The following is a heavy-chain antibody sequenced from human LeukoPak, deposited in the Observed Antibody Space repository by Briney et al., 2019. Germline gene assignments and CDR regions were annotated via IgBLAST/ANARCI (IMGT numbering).Heavy chain of an antibody. V-gene: IGHV4-34*01. CDR3: ARGRRLGELSSWYFDL. CDR1: GGSFSGYY. J-gene: IGHJ2*01. CDR2: INHSGST. Sequence: TSETLSLTCAVYGGSFSGYYWSWMRQPPGKGLEWIGEINHSGSTNYNPSLKSRVTISVDTSKNQFSLKLSSVTAADTAVYYCARGRRLGELSSWYFDLWGRGTLVTVSS. D-gene: IGHD3-16*02.